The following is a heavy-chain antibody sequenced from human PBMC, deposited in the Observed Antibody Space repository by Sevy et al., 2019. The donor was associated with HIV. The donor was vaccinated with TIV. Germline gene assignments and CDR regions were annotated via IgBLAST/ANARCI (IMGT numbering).Heavy chain of an antibody. CDR2: ISPYNGDT. Sequence: ASVKVSCKASGYTFTSYVITWVRQVPGQGLEWMGRISPYNGDTNYAQKLQGRVTMTTDTSTTTAYMELRSLSSDDTAVYYCARAPTGSQGPGQYFHHWGQGTLVTVSS. CDR3: ARAPTGSQGPGQYFHH. D-gene: IGHD1-26*01. J-gene: IGHJ1*01. CDR1: GYTFTSYV. V-gene: IGHV1-18*01.